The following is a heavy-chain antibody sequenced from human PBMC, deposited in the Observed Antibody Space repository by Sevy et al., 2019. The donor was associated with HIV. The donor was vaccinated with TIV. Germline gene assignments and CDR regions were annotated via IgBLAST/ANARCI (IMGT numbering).Heavy chain of an antibody. CDR1: GDSISSSSYY. CDR2: IYYTGST. Sequence: SETLSLTCIVSGDSISSSSYYWGWISQPPGKGLEWIGGIYYTGSTYYNPSLKSRVTMSVDTSKNQFSLKLSSVTAADTAVYYCAKRPNLHGYFDYWGQGTLVTVSS. J-gene: IGHJ4*02. D-gene: IGHD4-4*01. V-gene: IGHV4-39*01. CDR3: AKRPNLHGYFDY.